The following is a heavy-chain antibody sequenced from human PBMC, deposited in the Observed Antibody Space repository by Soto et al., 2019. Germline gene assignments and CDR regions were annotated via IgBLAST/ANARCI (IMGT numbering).Heavy chain of an antibody. CDR1: GGSISGGGYY. CDR3: VAYCGGDCYSNAFDY. J-gene: IGHJ4*02. D-gene: IGHD2-21*02. Sequence: TLSLTCTVSGGSISGGGYYWSWIRQHPGKGLEWIGYIYYSGSTYYNPSLKSRVTISVDTSKNQFSLKLSSVTAADTAVYYCVAYCGGDCYSNAFDYWGQGTLVTVSS. V-gene: IGHV4-31*03. CDR2: IYYSGST.